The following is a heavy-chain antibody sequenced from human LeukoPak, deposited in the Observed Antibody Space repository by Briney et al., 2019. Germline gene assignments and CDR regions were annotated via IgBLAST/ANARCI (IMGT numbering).Heavy chain of an antibody. V-gene: IGHV1-8*01. J-gene: IGHJ5*02. CDR3: ARAGQGYDFWSGYYQYNWFDP. Sequence: ASVKVSCKASGYTFTSYDINWVRQATGRGLEWMGWMNPNSGNTGYAQKFQGRVTMTRNTSISTAYMELSSLRSEDTAVYYCARAGQGYDFWSGYYQYNWFDPWGQGTLVTVSS. D-gene: IGHD3-3*01. CDR1: GYTFTSYD. CDR2: MNPNSGNT.